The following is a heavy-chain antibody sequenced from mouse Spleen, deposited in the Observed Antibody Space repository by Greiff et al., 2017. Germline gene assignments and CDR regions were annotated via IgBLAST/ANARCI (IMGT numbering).Heavy chain of an antibody. CDR3: ARGDYDGCIDY. V-gene: IGHV1-63*01. D-gene: IGHD2-3*01. Sequence: QVQLKQSGAELVRPGTSVKMSCKASGYTFTNYWIGWAKQRPGHGLEWIGDIYPGGGYTNYNEKFKGKATLTADKSSSTAYMQFSSLTSEDSAIYYCARGDYDGCIDYWGQGTSVTVSS. CDR2: IYPGGGYT. J-gene: IGHJ4*01. CDR1: GYTFTNYW.